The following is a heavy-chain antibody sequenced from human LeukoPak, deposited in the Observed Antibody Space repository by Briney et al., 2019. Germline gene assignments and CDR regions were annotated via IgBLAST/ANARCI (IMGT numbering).Heavy chain of an antibody. CDR1: GFTFSTFP. Sequence: PGGSLGLSCEASGFTFSTFPMHWVRQTPDKGLEWVAVISDDGRDIYYADSVKGRFTISRDNSKNTLYLQMNSLSPEDTAVVYCARVGRVSIYPSYMDVWGKGTTVTVSS. CDR3: ARVGRVSIYPSYMDV. D-gene: IGHD6-6*01. J-gene: IGHJ6*03. CDR2: ISDDGRDI. V-gene: IGHV3-30*04.